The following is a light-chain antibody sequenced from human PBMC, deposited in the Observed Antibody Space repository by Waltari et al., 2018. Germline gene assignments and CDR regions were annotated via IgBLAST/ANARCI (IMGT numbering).Light chain of an antibody. CDR3: QAWDTSTVV. V-gene: IGLV3-1*01. CDR2: QDG. J-gene: IGLJ2*01. CDR1: ELGDKY. Sequence: SYELTQPPSVSVYPGQTASITCSGDELGDKYVCWYQQKPGQSPMLVIYQDGERPSGIPERFSGSNSGNTATLTISGTQAMDEADYYCQAWDTSTVVFGGGTELTVL.